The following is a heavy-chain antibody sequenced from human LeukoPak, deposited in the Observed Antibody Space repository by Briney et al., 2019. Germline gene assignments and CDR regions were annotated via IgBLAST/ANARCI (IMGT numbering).Heavy chain of an antibody. V-gene: IGHV1-3*03. CDR1: GYTFTSYA. CDR3: ARDNGGRAMAYYYYYYMDV. D-gene: IGHD2-15*01. CDR2: INAGNGNT. Sequence: GGSLRLSCAASGYTFTSYAIHWVRQAPGQRLEWMGWINAGNGNTKYSQEFQGRVTITRDTSASTAYMELSSLRFEDMAVYYCARDNGGRAMAYYYYYYMDVWGKGTTVTISS. J-gene: IGHJ6*03.